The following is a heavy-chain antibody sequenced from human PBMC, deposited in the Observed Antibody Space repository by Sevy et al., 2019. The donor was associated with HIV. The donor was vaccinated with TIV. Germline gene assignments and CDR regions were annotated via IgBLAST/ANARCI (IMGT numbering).Heavy chain of an antibody. CDR2: ISGLSNYI. V-gene: IGHV3-21*04. CDR1: GFTSSSYS. Sequence: GGSLRLSCAASGFTSSSYSMNWVRQAPGKGLEWVSSISGLSNYIYYADSVKGRFTISRDNAKNSLYLQMNSLRTEDTAVYYWARGRCNITSGHEGNRFDPWGQGTLVTVSS. D-gene: IGHD2-2*01. CDR3: ARGRCNITSGHEGNRFDP. J-gene: IGHJ5*02.